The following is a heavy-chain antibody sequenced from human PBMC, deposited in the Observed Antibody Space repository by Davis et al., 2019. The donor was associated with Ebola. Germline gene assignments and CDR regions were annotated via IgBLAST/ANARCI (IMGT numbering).Heavy chain of an antibody. V-gene: IGHV3-30*18. CDR2: ISYDGSNK. J-gene: IGHJ3*02. D-gene: IGHD3-22*01. CDR3: AKGFYSITMIVVVSDDAFDI. CDR1: GITFSSYS. Sequence: GESLKISCAASGITFSSYSMNWVRQAPGKGLEWVAVISYDGSNKYYADSVKGRFTISRDNSKNTLYLQMNSLRAEDTAVYYCAKGFYSITMIVVVSDDAFDIWGQGTMVTVSS.